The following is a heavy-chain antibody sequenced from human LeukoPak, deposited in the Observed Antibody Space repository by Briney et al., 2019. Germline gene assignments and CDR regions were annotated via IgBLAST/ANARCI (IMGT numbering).Heavy chain of an antibody. J-gene: IGHJ3*02. CDR1: GGSISSYY. Sequence: SETLSLTCTVSGGSISSYYWSWIRQPAGKGLEWIGRIYTSGSTNYNPSLKSRVTMSVDTSKNQFSLKLSSVTAADTAVYYCARDSLAYCSSTSCCDAFDIWGQGTMVTVSS. CDR3: ARDSLAYCSSTSCCDAFDI. D-gene: IGHD2-2*01. V-gene: IGHV4-4*07. CDR2: IYTSGST.